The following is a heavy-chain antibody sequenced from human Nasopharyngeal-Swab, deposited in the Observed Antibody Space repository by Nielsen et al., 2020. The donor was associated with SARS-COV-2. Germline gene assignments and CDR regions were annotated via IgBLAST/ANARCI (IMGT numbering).Heavy chain of an antibody. CDR2: IYYSGST. J-gene: IGHJ3*02. Sequence: SETLSLTCTVSGGSISSYYWSWIRQPPGKGLEWIGYIYYSGSTNYNPSLKSRVTISVGTSKNQFSLKLSSVTAADTAVYYCARAGVGGAFDIWGQGTMVTVPS. CDR3: ARAGVGGAFDI. V-gene: IGHV4-59*01. D-gene: IGHD3-16*01. CDR1: GGSISSYY.